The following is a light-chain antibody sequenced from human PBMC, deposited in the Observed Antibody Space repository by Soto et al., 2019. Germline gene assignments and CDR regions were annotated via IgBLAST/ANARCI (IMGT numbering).Light chain of an antibody. Sequence: EIGLTQSPGTLSLSPGERATLSCRASQSVSSSYLAWYQQKPGQAPRLLIYAASSRATGIPDRFSGSGSGTDFTLTISRLEPEDFAVYYCQQYVSSPRTFGQGTKVEIK. CDR2: AAS. J-gene: IGKJ1*01. CDR1: QSVSSSY. CDR3: QQYVSSPRT. V-gene: IGKV3-20*01.